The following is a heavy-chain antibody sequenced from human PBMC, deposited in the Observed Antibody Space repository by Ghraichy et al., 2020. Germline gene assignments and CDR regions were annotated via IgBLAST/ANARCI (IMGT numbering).Heavy chain of an antibody. J-gene: IGHJ6*02. D-gene: IGHD6-13*01. Sequence: GGSLRLSCAASGFTFSSYCMNWVRQAPGKGLEWVSSISSSSSYIYYADSVKGRFTISRDNAKNSLYLQMNSLRAEDTAVYYCASLPAKAAAGRLCYYGMDVWGQGTRVTVSS. CDR2: ISSSSSYI. CDR3: ASLPAKAAAGRLCYYGMDV. CDR1: GFTFSSYC. V-gene: IGHV3-21*01.